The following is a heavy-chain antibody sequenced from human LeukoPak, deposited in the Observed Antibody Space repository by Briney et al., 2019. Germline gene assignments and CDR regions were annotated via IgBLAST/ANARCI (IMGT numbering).Heavy chain of an antibody. CDR1: GGSISSSTYS. CDR3: ARHSLNNYGSYY. CDR2: IHYDGNT. V-gene: IGHV4-39*01. J-gene: IGHJ4*02. Sequence: SETLSLTCTVSGGSISSSTYSWTWIRQPPGKGLEWIGSIHYDGNTYYKPSLKSRVTISVDTSKIQFTLRLSSATAADMATYYCARHSLNNYGSYYWGQGTLVTVSS. D-gene: IGHD5-24*01.